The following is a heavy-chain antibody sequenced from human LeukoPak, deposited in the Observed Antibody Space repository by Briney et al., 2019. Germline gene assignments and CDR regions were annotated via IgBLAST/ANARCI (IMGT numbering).Heavy chain of an antibody. D-gene: IGHD1-14*01. CDR1: GGSISSYY. J-gene: IGHJ6*03. V-gene: IGHV4-59*01. CDR2: IYYSGST. CDR3: ARGLTPADYYMDV. Sequence: SSETLSLTCTVSGGSISSYYWSWIRQPPGKGLEWIGYIYYSGSTNYNPSLKSRVTISVDTSKNRFSLKLSSVTAADTAVYYCARGLTPADYYMDVWGKGTTVTVSS.